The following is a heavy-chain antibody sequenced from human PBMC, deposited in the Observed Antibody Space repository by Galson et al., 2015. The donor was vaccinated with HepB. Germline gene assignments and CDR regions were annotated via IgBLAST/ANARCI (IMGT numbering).Heavy chain of an antibody. CDR3: ARELGQRDDY. Sequence: SLRLSCAASGFTFSSYAMHWVRQAPGKGLEWVALISYDGSNKYYADSVKGRFTISRDNSKNTLYLQVNGLRAEDTAVYYCARELGQRDDYWGQGTLVTVSS. J-gene: IGHJ4*02. D-gene: IGHD1-1*01. CDR2: ISYDGSNK. V-gene: IGHV3-30*04. CDR1: GFTFSSYA.